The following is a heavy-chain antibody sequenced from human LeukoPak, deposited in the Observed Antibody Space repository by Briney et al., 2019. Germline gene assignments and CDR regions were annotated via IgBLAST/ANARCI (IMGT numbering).Heavy chain of an antibody. CDR1: GGSISSYY. CDR2: IYYSGST. J-gene: IGHJ5*02. CDR3: ARGGGLWLGSWFDP. V-gene: IGHV4-59*01. Sequence: SETLSLTCTVSGGSISSYYWSWIRQPPGRGLEWIGYIYYSGSTNYNPSLKSRVTISVDTSKNQFSLKLSPVTAADTAVYYCARGGGLWLGSWFDPWGQGTLVTVSS. D-gene: IGHD5-18*01.